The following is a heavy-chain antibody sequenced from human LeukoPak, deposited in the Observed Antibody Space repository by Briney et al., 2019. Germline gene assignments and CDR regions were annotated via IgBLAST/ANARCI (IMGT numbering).Heavy chain of an antibody. V-gene: IGHV1-69*04. CDR3: ASTERDYYDSSGYSRGYWFDP. D-gene: IGHD3-22*01. Sequence: ASVKVSCKASGGTFSSYAISWVRQAPGQGLEWMGRIIPILGIANYAQRFQGRVTITADKSTSTAYMELSSLISEDTAVYYCASTERDYYDSSGYSRGYWFDPWGQGTLVTVSS. J-gene: IGHJ5*02. CDR2: IIPILGIA. CDR1: GGTFSSYA.